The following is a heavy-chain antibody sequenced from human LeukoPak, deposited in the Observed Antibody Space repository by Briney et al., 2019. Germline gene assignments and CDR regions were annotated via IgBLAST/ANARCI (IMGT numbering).Heavy chain of an antibody. CDR3: ARDGHYCSGGSCYFSGFDP. D-gene: IGHD2-15*01. CDR2: INSDGSST. Sequence: GGSLRLSCAASGFTFSSYWMHWVRQAPGKGLVWVSRINSDGSSTSYADSVKGRFTISRDNAKNTLYLQMNSLRAEDTAVYYCARDGHYCSGGSCYFSGFDPWGQGTLVTVSS. V-gene: IGHV3-74*01. CDR1: GFTFSSYW. J-gene: IGHJ5*02.